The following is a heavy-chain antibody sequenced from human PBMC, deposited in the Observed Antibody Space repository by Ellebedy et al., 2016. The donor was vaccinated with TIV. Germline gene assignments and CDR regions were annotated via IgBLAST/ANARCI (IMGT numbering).Heavy chain of an antibody. CDR2: INSDGSST. CDR3: AKRGDILTGSTPYGMDV. D-gene: IGHD3-9*01. J-gene: IGHJ6*02. Sequence: GESLKISXAASGFTFSSYWMHWVRQAPGKGLVWVSRINSDGSSTSYADSVKGRFTISRDNAKNTLYLQMNSLRDEDTAVYYCAKRGDILTGSTPYGMDVWGQGTTVTVSS. V-gene: IGHV3-74*01. CDR1: GFTFSSYW.